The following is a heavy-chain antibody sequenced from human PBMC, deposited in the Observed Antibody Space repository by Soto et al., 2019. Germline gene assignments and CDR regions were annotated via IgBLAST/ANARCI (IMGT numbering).Heavy chain of an antibody. J-gene: IGHJ6*02. CDR2: IYYSGST. CDR1: GGSISSSSYY. Sequence: SETLSLTCTVSGGSISSSSYYWGWIRQPPGKGLEWIGSIYYSGSTYYNPSLKSRVTISVDTSKNQFSLKLSSVTAADTAVYYCARRGGGAMIYYYYGMDVWGQGTTVTVSS. D-gene: IGHD3-16*01. CDR3: ARRGGGAMIYYYYGMDV. V-gene: IGHV4-39*01.